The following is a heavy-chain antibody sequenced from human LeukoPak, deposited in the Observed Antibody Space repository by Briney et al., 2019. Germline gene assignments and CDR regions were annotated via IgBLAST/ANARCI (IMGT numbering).Heavy chain of an antibody. V-gene: IGHV4-59*01. Sequence: PSETLCLTCAVSCGSISSYYWSWVRQPPGKGLEGSGYIYYSGSTNYHPALKRRLIISADRSKNPFTLKLSSVTAADTAVYYCARDVYCGGDCFYFDSWGQGTLVTVSP. CDR3: ARDVYCGGDCFYFDS. CDR2: IYYSGST. CDR1: CGSISSYY. J-gene: IGHJ4*02. D-gene: IGHD2-21*02.